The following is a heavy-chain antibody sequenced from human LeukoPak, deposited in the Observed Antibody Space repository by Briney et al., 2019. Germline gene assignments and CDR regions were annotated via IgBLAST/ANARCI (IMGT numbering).Heavy chain of an antibody. D-gene: IGHD6-13*01. V-gene: IGHV3-30*02. CDR1: GFTLSSYG. CDR2: IRYDGSNK. CDR3: AKDVSSWYYYYYYMDV. Sequence: GGSLRLSCAASGFTLSSYGMHWVRQAPGKGLEWVAFIRYDGSNKYHADSVKGRFTISRDNSKNTLYLQMNSLRAEDTAVYYCAKDVSSWYYYYYYMDVWGKGTTVTISS. J-gene: IGHJ6*03.